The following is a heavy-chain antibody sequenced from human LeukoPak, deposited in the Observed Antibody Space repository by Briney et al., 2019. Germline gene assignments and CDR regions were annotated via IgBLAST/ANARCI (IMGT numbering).Heavy chain of an antibody. CDR1: GGSISSGDYC. Sequence: PSQTLSLTCTVSGGSISSGDYCWSWIRQPPGKGLEWIGYIYYSGSTYYNPSLKSRVTISVDTSKNQFSLKLSSVTAADTAVYYCARLAFGELLFDYWGQGTLVTVSS. CDR2: IYYSGST. CDR3: ARLAFGELLFDY. V-gene: IGHV4-30-4*08. J-gene: IGHJ4*02. D-gene: IGHD3-10*01.